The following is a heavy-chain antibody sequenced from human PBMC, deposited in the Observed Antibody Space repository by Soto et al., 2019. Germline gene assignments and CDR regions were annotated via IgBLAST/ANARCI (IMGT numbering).Heavy chain of an antibody. CDR1: GYTFTSYA. CDR3: ARGLRYFDWLPINGFDY. CDR2: INAGNGNT. Sequence: GASVKVSCKASGYTFTSYAMHWVRQAPGQRLEWMGWINAGNGNTKYSQKFQGRVTITRDTSASTAYMELSSLRSEDTAVYYCARGLRYFDWLPINGFDYWGQGTQVTVSS. D-gene: IGHD3-9*01. V-gene: IGHV1-3*01. J-gene: IGHJ4*02.